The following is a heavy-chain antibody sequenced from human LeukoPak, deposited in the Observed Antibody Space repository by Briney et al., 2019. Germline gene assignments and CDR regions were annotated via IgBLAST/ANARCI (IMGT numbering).Heavy chain of an antibody. V-gene: IGHV3-30*14. D-gene: IGHD5-24*01. Sequence: GRSLRLSCAASGFTFSSYTMHWVRQAPGKGLQWVAVISYDGSNKYYADSVKGRFTISRDNSKNTLYLQMNSLRAEDTAVYYCARDEELPTITTYFDYWGQGTLVTVSS. CDR3: ARDEELPTITTYFDY. J-gene: IGHJ4*02. CDR2: ISYDGSNK. CDR1: GFTFSSYT.